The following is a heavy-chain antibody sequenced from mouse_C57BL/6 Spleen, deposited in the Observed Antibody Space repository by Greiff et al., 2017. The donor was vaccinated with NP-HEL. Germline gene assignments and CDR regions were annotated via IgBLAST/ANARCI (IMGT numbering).Heavy chain of an antibody. Sequence: EVKLQESGPELVKPGASVKIPCKASGYTFTDYNMDWVKQSHGKSLEWIGDINPNNGGTIYNQKFKGKATLTVDKSSSTAYMELRSLTSEDTAVYYCARFPYWYGSRGWYFDVWGTGTTVTVSS. J-gene: IGHJ1*03. CDR1: GYTFTDYN. CDR2: INPNNGGT. CDR3: ARFPYWYGSRGWYFDV. V-gene: IGHV1-18*01. D-gene: IGHD1-1*01.